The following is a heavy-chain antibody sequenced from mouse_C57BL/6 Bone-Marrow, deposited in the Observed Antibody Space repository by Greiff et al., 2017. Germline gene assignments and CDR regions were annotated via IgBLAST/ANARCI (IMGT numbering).Heavy chain of an antibody. CDR3: ARRGRRMDY. D-gene: IGHD3-3*01. V-gene: IGHV1-64*01. CDR1: GYTFTSYW. Sequence: VQLQQSGAELVKPGASVKLSCKASGYTFTSYWMHWVTQRPGQGLEWIGMIHPNSGRTNYNEKFKSKATLTVDKSSSTAYMQRSSLTSEDAAVKYCARRGRRMDYWGQGTSVTVSA. CDR2: IHPNSGRT. J-gene: IGHJ4*01.